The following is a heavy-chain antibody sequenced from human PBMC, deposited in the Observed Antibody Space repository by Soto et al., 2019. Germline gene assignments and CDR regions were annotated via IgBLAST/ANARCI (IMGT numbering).Heavy chain of an antibody. J-gene: IGHJ6*02. D-gene: IGHD2-2*01. CDR2: INHSGST. Sequence: SETLSLTCAVYGGSFSGYYWSWIRQPPGKGLEWIGEINHSGSTNYNPSLKSRVTISVDTSKNQFSLKLSSVTAADPAVYYCARGGTVVVPAAIVGYYYYGMDVWGQGTTVTVSS. CDR1: GGSFSGYY. V-gene: IGHV4-34*01. CDR3: ARGGTVVVPAAIVGYYYYGMDV.